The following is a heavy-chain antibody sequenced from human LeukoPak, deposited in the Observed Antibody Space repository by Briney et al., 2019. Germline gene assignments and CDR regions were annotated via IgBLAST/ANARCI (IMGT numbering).Heavy chain of an antibody. CDR1: GFTFSSYA. V-gene: IGHV3-48*03. Sequence: GGSLRLSCAASGFTFSSYAMSWVRQAPGKGLAWVSYISSSGSTIYYADSVKGRFTISRDNAKNSLYLQMNSLRAEDTAVYYCARQAPAILYSGYDWDFDYWGQGTLVTVSS. CDR3: ARQAPAILYSGYDWDFDY. J-gene: IGHJ4*02. D-gene: IGHD5-12*01. CDR2: ISSSGSTI.